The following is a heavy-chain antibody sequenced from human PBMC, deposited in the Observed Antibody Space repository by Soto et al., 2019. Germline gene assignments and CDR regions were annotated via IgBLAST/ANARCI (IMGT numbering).Heavy chain of an antibody. CDR1: GDSVSSNSAA. J-gene: IGHJ6*03. Sequence: QVQLQQSGPGLVKPSQTLSLTCDISGDSVSSNSAAWNWIRQTPSRGLEWLGRTYYRSKWYINYAVSVKSRITVNPDTSKNQFSLQLNSVTPDDTAVYYCARGSWDDVTGHYYMDVWGKGTTVTVSS. D-gene: IGHD1-1*01. V-gene: IGHV6-1*01. CDR2: TYYRSKWYI. CDR3: ARGSWDDVTGHYYMDV.